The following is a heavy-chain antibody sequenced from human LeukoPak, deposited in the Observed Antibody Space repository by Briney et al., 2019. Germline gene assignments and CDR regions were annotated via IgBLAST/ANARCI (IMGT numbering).Heavy chain of an antibody. CDR2: ISSSSSYI. CDR3: VRDGDGAIPYDG. J-gene: IGHJ1*01. CDR1: GFTFSSYS. Sequence: GGSLRPSCAASGFTFSSYSMNWVRQAPGKGLEWVSSISSSSSYIYYADSVKGRFTISRDNAKNSLYLQMNSLRAEDTAVYYCVRDGDGAIPYDGWGQGTLVTVSS. D-gene: IGHD2-21*01. V-gene: IGHV3-21*01.